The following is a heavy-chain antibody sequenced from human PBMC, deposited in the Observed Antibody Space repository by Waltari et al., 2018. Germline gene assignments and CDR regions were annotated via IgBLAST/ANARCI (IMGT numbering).Heavy chain of an antibody. CDR1: GFSVSSNY. D-gene: IGHD6-6*01. V-gene: IGHV3-53*01. CDR2: IYSGGST. J-gene: IGHJ4*02. Sequence: EVQLVESGGGLIQPGGSLRLSCAASGFSVSSNYMSWVRQAPGKGLEWVSVIYSGGSTYYADSVKGRFTISRDNSKNTLYLQMNSLRAEDTAVYYCASSSIAARRDVLELGYFDYWGQGTLVTVSS. CDR3: ASSSIAARRDVLELGYFDY.